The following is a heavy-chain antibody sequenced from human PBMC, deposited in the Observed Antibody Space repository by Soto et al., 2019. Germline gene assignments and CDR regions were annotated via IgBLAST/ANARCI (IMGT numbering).Heavy chain of an antibody. D-gene: IGHD3-9*01. V-gene: IGHV4-59*01. J-gene: IGHJ4*02. CDR3: GRAGVLRDFEL. CDR1: ARSLCNSY. CDR2: VYYSGNT. Sequence: SETMSLTCNVAARSLCNSYWGWIRQPPGKGLEWIGNVYYSGNTNYNPSVKRRLSISIGTSKDHFSLKPSSVTAADTAVYYCGRAGVLRDFELWGPGAMETVFS.